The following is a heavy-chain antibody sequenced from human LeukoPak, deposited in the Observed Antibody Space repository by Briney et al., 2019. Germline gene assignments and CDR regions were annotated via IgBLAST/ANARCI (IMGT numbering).Heavy chain of an antibody. J-gene: IGHJ4*02. V-gene: IGHV4-59*01. CDR3: AREGYSRSYYSFDY. D-gene: IGHD1-26*01. Sequence: SETLSLTCAVSGGSISSYYWSWIRQPPGKGLEWIGYIYYSGSTNYTPSLKSRITISVDTSRNQFSLKLNSVTAADTAVYYCAREGYSRSYYSFDYWGQGTLVTVSS. CDR2: IYYSGST. CDR1: GGSISSYY.